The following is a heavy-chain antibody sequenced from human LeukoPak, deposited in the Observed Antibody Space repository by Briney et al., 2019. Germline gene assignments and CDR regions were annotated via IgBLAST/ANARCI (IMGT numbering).Heavy chain of an antibody. CDR2: ISGSGGST. CDR1: GFTFSSYA. CDR3: AKDQGSGSYPAAQNSGVSFDY. J-gene: IGHJ4*02. V-gene: IGHV3-23*01. Sequence: GGSLRLSCAASGFTFSSYAMSWVRQAPGKGLEWVSAISGSGGSTYYADSVKGRFTISGDNSKNTLYLQMNSLRAEDTAVYYCAKDQGSGSYPAAQNSGVSFDYWGQGTLVTVSS. D-gene: IGHD1-26*01.